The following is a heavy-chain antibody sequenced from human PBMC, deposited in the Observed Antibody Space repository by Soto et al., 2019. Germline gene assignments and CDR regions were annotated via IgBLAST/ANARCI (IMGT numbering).Heavy chain of an antibody. Sequence: QVILAQSGAEVKKPGSAVKVSCKVSGGSFSSLSINWVRQAPGQRFEWMGGIIPILGTANVTQKFQDRITFNADESTVRAYMTLSNLASEDTAFYYCTSFDSNGYYPQNHYWGPGTQVTVSS. CDR1: GGSFSSLS. CDR2: IIPILGTA. V-gene: IGHV1-69*01. D-gene: IGHD3-22*01. CDR3: TSFDSNGYYPQNHY. J-gene: IGHJ4*02.